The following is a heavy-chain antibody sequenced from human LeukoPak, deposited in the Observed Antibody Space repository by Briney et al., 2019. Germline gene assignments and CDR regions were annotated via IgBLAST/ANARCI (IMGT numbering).Heavy chain of an antibody. J-gene: IGHJ6*03. D-gene: IGHD6-6*01. V-gene: IGHV1-69*13. Sequence: VASVKVSCKASGGTFSSYAISWVRQAPGQGLEWMGRIIPIFGTANYAQKFQGRVTITADETTSTAYMELSSLRSEDTAVYYCARDGRVAARPYYYYYYMDVWAKGPRSPSP. CDR2: IIPIFGTA. CDR1: GGTFSSYA. CDR3: ARDGRVAARPYYYYYYMDV.